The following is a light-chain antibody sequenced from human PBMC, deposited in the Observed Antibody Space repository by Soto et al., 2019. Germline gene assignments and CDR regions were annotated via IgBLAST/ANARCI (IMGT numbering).Light chain of an antibody. V-gene: IGLV2-14*02. Sequence: QSALTQPASVSGSPGQSITISCTGTSSDVGTYDLVSWYQHHPGAAPKLMIYEATRRPSGISNRFSGSKSGNTASLTISGLQAEDEADYYCCSYTGSSNLVVFGGGTKVTVL. J-gene: IGLJ2*01. CDR2: EAT. CDR3: CSYTGSSNLVV. CDR1: SSDVGTYDL.